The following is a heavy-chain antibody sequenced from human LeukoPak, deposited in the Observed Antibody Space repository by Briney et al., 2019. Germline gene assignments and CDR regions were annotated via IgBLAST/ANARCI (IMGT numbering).Heavy chain of an antibody. V-gene: IGHV4-39*01. CDR3: ARRGYGTSRIDY. CDR1: GGSINSGSYS. J-gene: IGHJ4*02. CDR2: IYYSGST. Sequence: SETLSLTCTVSGGSINSGSYSWVWIRQPPGKGLEWIGNIYYSGSTYYNPSLKSRVTISVDTSKNQFSLKLSSVTATDTAVYYCARRGYGTSRIDYWGQGTLVTVSS. D-gene: IGHD5-12*01.